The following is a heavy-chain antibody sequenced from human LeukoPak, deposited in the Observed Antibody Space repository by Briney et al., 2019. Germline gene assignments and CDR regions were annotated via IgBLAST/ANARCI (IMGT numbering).Heavy chain of an antibody. J-gene: IGHJ5*02. CDR1: GFTFSTYA. CDR3: VKASGSSLQYNWFDA. V-gene: IGHV3-23*01. Sequence: GGSLRLSCAASGFTFSTYAMSWVRQAPGKGLEWVSVVSGTGGRTYYADSVKGRFTISRDNSKNTLYLQMNSLRAEDTALYYCVKASGSSLQYNWFDAWGQGTLVTVSS. D-gene: IGHD2-15*01. CDR2: VSGTGGRT.